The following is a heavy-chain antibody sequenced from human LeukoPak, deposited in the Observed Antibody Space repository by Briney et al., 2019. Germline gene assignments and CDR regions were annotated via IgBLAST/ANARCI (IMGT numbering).Heavy chain of an antibody. J-gene: IGHJ4*02. CDR2: IKQDGSNK. D-gene: IGHD3-10*01. Sequence: GGSLRLSCAASGFTFSSNWMSWVRQAPGKGLEWVANIKQDGSNKYSVDSVKGRFTISRDNAKNSLYLQMNSLRAEDTAVYYCVRHLSRGNLDSWGQGTLVTVSS. CDR1: GFTFSSNW. CDR3: VRHLSRGNLDS. V-gene: IGHV3-7*05.